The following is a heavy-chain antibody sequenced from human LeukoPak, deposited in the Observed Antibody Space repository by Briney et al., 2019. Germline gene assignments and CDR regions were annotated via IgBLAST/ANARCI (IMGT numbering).Heavy chain of an antibody. J-gene: IGHJ4*02. CDR1: GFTFSSYA. Sequence: GGSLRLSCAASGFTFSSYAMSWVRQAPGKGLEWVSAISGSGGSTYYADSVKGRFTISRDNSKNALYLQMNSLRAEDTAVYYCAKGGALWFRGGDLDYWGQGTLVTVSS. D-gene: IGHD3-10*01. CDR3: AKGGALWFRGGDLDY. CDR2: ISGSGGST. V-gene: IGHV3-23*01.